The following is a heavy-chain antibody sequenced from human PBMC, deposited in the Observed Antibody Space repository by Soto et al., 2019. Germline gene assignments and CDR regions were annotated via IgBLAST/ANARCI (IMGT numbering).Heavy chain of an antibody. CDR2: ISSSSSYI. CDR1: GFTFSSYS. D-gene: IGHD3-22*01. CDR3: ARGLYYYDSSGYYSP. J-gene: IGHJ4*02. V-gene: IGHV3-21*01. Sequence: EVQLVESGGGLVKPGGSLRLSCAASGFTFSSYSMNWVRQAPGKGLEWVSSISSSSSYIYYADSVKGRFTISRDTAKNSLYLQMNSLRAEDTAVYYCARGLYYYDSSGYYSPWGQGTLVTVSS.